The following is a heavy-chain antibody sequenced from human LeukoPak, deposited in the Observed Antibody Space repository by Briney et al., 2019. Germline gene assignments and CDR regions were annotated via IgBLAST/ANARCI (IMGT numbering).Heavy chain of an antibody. CDR3: AKYNGDGKDAFDI. CDR2: IYYSGST. J-gene: IGHJ3*02. V-gene: IGHV4-59*08. D-gene: IGHD4-17*01. Sequence: SETLSLTCTVSGGSITNYYWNWIRQPPGKGLEWIGYIYYSGSTNYNPSPKSRVTISVDTSKTQFSLKLTSVTAADTAVYYCAKYNGDGKDAFDIWGQGTMVTVSS. CDR1: GGSITNYY.